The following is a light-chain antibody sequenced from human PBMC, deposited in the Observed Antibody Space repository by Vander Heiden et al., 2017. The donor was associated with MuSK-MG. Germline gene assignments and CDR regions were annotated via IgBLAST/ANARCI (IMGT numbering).Light chain of an antibody. CDR3: QQRSNWPLT. CDR2: DAS. V-gene: IGKV3-11*01. J-gene: IGKJ3*01. Sequence: IVLTQSPATLSLSPGERATLSCRASQSVSSLLAWYQQKPGQAPRLLIYDASNRATGIPARFSGSGSGTDFTLTISSLEPEDFAVYYCQQRSNWPLTFGHGTKVDIK. CDR1: QSVSSL.